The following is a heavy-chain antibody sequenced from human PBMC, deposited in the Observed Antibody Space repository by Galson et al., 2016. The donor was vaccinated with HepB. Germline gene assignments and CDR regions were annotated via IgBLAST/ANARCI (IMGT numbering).Heavy chain of an antibody. V-gene: IGHV3-74*01. CDR3: ARLGRYTGWHSVY. CDR1: GFPFSSYM. D-gene: IGHD3-16*02. J-gene: IGHJ4*02. Sequence: SLRLSCAASGFPFSSYMMHWVRQAPGKGLVWVTRINSDGSTTIYADSVKGRFTISRDNAKNTVYLQMNSLRAEDTAVYYCARLGRYTGWHSVYWGQGTLVTVSS. CDR2: INSDGSTT.